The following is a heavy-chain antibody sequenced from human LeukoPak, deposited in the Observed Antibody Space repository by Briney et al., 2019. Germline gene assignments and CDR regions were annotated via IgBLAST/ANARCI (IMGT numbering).Heavy chain of an antibody. CDR1: EFSVGSNY. CDR2: IYSGGST. Sequence: GGSLRLSCAASEFSVGSNYMTWVRQAPGKGLEWVSLIYSGGSTYYADSVKGRFTISRDNSKNTLYLQMNSLRAEDTAVYYCARGGDSSSRSWFDPWGQGTLVTVSS. V-gene: IGHV3-66*01. CDR3: ARGGDSSSRSWFDP. D-gene: IGHD6-6*01. J-gene: IGHJ5*02.